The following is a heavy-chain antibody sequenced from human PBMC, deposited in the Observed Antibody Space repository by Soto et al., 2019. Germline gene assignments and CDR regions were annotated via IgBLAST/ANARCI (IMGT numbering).Heavy chain of an antibody. CDR3: AKGGGDSLRYGMDV. CDR2: IDGSGGSL. V-gene: IGHV3-23*01. Sequence: EVQLLESGGGLVQPGGALRLSCSASGFTFSSCAMNWVRQAPGKGLEWVSAIDGSGGSLYYADSVKGRFTISRDNSKTTLYLQMDSLRAEDTAVYYCAKGGGDSLRYGMDVWVQGPTVTVSS. D-gene: IGHD2-21*02. J-gene: IGHJ6*02. CDR1: GFTFSSCA.